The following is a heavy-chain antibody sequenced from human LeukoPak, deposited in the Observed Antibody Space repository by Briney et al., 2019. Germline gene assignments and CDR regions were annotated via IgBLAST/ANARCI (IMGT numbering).Heavy chain of an antibody. V-gene: IGHV3-30*04. CDR2: IRYDGSIK. CDR1: GFTFSSYA. D-gene: IGHD5-18*01. J-gene: IGHJ4*02. Sequence: GRSLRLSCAASGFTFSSYAMHWIRQAPGKGLEWVAFIRYDGSIKYYADSVKGRFTISRDNSKDTLYLQMNSLRAEDTAVYYCAKDKYSPFDYWGQGTLVTVSS. CDR3: AKDKYSPFDY.